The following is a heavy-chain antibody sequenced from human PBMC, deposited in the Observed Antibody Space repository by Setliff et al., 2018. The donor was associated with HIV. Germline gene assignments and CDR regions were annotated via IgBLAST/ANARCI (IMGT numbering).Heavy chain of an antibody. J-gene: IGHJ3*02. V-gene: IGHV1-46*01. CDR3: ARMTPRRDAFDI. CDR2: IYPSDGRT. CDR1: GYTFTSYY. Sequence: GASVMVSCKASGYTFTSYYMHWLRQAPGQGLEWMGIIYPSDGRTTYAQEFQGRVTMTRDTSTSTVYMELSSLRSEDTAVYYCARMTPRRDAFDIWGQGTMVTVSS.